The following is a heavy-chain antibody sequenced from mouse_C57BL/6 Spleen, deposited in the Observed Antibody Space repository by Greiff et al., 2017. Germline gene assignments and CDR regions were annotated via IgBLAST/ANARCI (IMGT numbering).Heavy chain of an antibody. CDR1: GYTFTDYN. Sequence: EVQLQQSGPELVKPGASVKIPCKASGYTFTDYNMDWVKQSHGKSLEWIGDINPNNGGTIYNQKFKGKATLTVDKSSRTAYMELRSLTSEDTAVYKSARGNYSNPTYAMDYWGQGTSVTVSA. CDR3: ARGNYSNPTYAMDY. D-gene: IGHD2-5*01. V-gene: IGHV1-18*01. CDR2: INPNNGGT. J-gene: IGHJ4*01.